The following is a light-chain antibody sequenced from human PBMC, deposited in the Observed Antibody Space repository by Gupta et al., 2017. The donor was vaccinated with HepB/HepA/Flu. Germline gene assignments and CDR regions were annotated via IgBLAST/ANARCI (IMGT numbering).Light chain of an antibody. CDR1: QGINNY. V-gene: IGKV1-16*01. Sequence: DIQMTQSPSSLSASVGDRVTITCRASQGINNYLAWFQQKPGKVPKSLIYSTSNLLSGVPSRFSGSGSGTDFTLTIISLQPEDFATYYCQQHDSFPLTFGRGTKVEIK. J-gene: IGKJ4*01. CDR3: QQHDSFPLT. CDR2: STS.